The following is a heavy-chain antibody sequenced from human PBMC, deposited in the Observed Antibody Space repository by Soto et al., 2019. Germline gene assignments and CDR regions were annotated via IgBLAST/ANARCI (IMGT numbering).Heavy chain of an antibody. V-gene: IGHV3-30-3*01. Sequence: ESGGGVVQPGRSLRLSCAASGFTFSDYAMHWVRQAPGKGLEWVAVISYDRGNKYYADSVKGRFTSSRDNSKNTLSLQMNSLIAEDTAVYYCAGSYGVSVYWGQGTLVTVSS. D-gene: IGHD4-17*01. CDR3: AGSYGVSVY. CDR1: GFTFSDYA. J-gene: IGHJ4*02. CDR2: ISYDRGNK.